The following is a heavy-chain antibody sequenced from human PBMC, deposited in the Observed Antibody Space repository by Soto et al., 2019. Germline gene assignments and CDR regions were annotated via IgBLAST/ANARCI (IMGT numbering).Heavy chain of an antibody. CDR2: IGPESGAT. D-gene: IGHD1-26*01. CDR3: GRGRSGQIVVFY. J-gene: IGHJ4*02. V-gene: IGHV1-2*02. CDR1: GYSFTGHY. Sequence: ASVKVSCKASGYSFTGHYIHWVRQAPEQGPEWMGEIGPESGATRYAQKFQGRLTMTMDTSITTVYMELNNLRPDDTAIYYCGRGRSGQIVVFYWGQGTPVTV.